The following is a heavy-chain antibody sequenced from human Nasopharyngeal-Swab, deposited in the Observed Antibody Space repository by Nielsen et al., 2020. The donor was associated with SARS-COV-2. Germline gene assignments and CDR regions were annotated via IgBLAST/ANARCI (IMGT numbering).Heavy chain of an antibody. V-gene: IGHV4-39*01. Sequence: SETLSLTCTVSGGSISSSSYYWGWIRQPPGKGLEWIGSIYYSGSTYYNPSLKSRVTISVDTSKNQFSLKLSSVTAADTAVHYCARRGYGSGSSKYYFDYWGQGTLVTVSS. CDR2: IYYSGST. CDR1: GGSISSSSYY. J-gene: IGHJ4*02. CDR3: ARRGYGSGSSKYYFDY. D-gene: IGHD3-10*01.